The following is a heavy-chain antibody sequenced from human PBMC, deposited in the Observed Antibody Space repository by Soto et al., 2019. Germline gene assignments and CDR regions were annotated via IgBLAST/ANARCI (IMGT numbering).Heavy chain of an antibody. D-gene: IGHD2-2*01. Sequence: GGSLRLSSAASGFTFDDYAMHWVRQAPGKGLEWVSGISWNSGSIGYADSVKGRFTISRDNAKNSLYLQMNSLRAEDTALYYCAKDMGSIVVVPAARTLGDYYYYYGMDVWGQGTTVTVSS. V-gene: IGHV3-9*01. J-gene: IGHJ6*02. CDR3: AKDMGSIVVVPAARTLGDYYYYYGMDV. CDR1: GFTFDDYA. CDR2: ISWNSGSI.